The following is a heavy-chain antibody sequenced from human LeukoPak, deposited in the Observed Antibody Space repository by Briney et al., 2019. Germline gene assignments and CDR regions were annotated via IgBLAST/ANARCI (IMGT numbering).Heavy chain of an antibody. Sequence: LAGGSLRLSCVASGFTFSSNWMSWVRQAPGKGLEWVASIRPDGTEKYYMDSVKGRFTISRDNAKNSLYLQMNSLRAEDTAVYYCARNRYLNYWGQGTLVTVSS. CDR1: GFTFSSNW. D-gene: IGHD2-21*01. CDR3: ARNRYLNY. CDR2: IRPDGTEK. J-gene: IGHJ4*02. V-gene: IGHV3-7*03.